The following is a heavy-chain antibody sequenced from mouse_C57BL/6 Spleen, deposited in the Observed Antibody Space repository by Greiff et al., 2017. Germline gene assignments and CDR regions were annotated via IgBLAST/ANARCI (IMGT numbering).Heavy chain of an antibody. D-gene: IGHD4-1*02. J-gene: IGHJ1*03. CDR1: GFSLTSYG. CDR3: AKHSQLGRGGYFDV. CDR2: IWSDGST. Sequence: QVQLKQSGPGLVAPSQSLSITCTVSGFSLTSYGVHWVRQPPGKGLEWLVVIWSDGSTTYNSALKSRLSISKDNSKSQVFLKMNSLQTDDTAVYDCAKHSQLGRGGYFDVWGTGTTVTVSS. V-gene: IGHV2-6-1*01.